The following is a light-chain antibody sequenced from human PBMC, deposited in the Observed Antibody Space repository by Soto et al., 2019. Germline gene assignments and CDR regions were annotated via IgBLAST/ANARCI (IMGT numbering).Light chain of an antibody. CDR3: TSYTRSPLYV. Sequence: QSVLTQPASVSGSPGQSITVSCTGTSSDIGGSNYVSWYQQHPGKAPRLIIYDVNNRPSGVSARFSGSKSGNTASLTISGLQAEDEADYYCTSYTRSPLYVCGTRTKGTVL. CDR1: SSDIGGSNY. CDR2: DVN. V-gene: IGLV2-14*03. J-gene: IGLJ1*01.